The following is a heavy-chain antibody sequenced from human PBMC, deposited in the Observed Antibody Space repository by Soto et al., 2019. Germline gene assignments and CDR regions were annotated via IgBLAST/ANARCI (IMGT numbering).Heavy chain of an antibody. D-gene: IGHD3-3*01. CDR2: IIPIFGTA. Sequence: ASVKVSCNASGGTFSSYSISWVRQAPGQGREWRGGIIPIFGTANYAQKFQGRVTITADESTSTAYMELSSLRSADTAVYSCARGFTTFAVVGPASNYNYYGMDVWGQGTTVTVSS. J-gene: IGHJ6*02. V-gene: IGHV1-69*13. CDR1: GGTFSSYS. CDR3: ARGFTTFAVVGPASNYNYYGMDV.